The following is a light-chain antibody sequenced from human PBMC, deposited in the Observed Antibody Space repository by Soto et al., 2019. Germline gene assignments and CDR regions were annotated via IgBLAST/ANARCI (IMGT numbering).Light chain of an antibody. CDR1: SSDVGGYIY. CDR2: DRP. Sequence: QSVLTQPASVSGSPGQSITISCTGTSSDVGGYIYVSWYQQHTGKGPHLMIYDRPSRPSGVSYRFSGYKSGSTASLTISGHQAEDDADYYCSSYTTSSSDVFGTGTKATVL. J-gene: IGLJ1*01. CDR3: SSYTTSSSDV. V-gene: IGLV2-14*01.